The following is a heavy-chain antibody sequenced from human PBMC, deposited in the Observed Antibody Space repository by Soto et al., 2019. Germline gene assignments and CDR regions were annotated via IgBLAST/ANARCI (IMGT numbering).Heavy chain of an antibody. D-gene: IGHD6-13*01. CDR3: ARGADGIAAAATGWFDP. CDR2: IYHSGST. J-gene: IGHJ5*02. CDR1: GGSISSSNW. Sequence: QVQLQESGPGLVKPSGTLSLTCAVSGGSISSSNWWSWVRQPPGKVLGWIGEIYHSGSTNYNPSLKCRFTISVDKSKNQFSLKLSSVTAADTAVYYCARGADGIAAAATGWFDPWGQGTLVTVSS. V-gene: IGHV4-4*02.